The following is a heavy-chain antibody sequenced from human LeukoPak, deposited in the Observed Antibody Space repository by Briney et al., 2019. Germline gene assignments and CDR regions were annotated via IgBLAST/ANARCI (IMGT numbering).Heavy chain of an antibody. CDR3: ARSFFGYYYYMDV. D-gene: IGHD3-10*01. V-gene: IGHV4-34*01. J-gene: IGHJ6*03. Sequence: PSETLSLTCAVYGGSFSGYYWSWIRQPPGKGLEGIGEINHSGSTNYNPSLKSRVTISVDTSKNQFSLKLSSVTAADTAVYYCARSFFGYYYYMDVWGKGTTVTFSS. CDR1: GGSFSGYY. CDR2: INHSGST.